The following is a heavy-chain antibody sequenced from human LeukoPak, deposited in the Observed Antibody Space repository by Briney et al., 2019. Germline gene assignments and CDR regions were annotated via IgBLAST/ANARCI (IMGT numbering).Heavy chain of an antibody. D-gene: IGHD6-19*01. Sequence: GGSLRLSCAASGFTFSSYAMSWVRQAPGKGLEWVSAISRSGCSTYYADSVKGRFTISRDNSKNTLYLQMNSLRAEDTAVYYCAREHIAVAGTIRDYWGQGTLVTVSS. CDR3: AREHIAVAGTIRDY. CDR2: ISRSGCST. J-gene: IGHJ4*02. V-gene: IGHV3-23*01. CDR1: GFTFSSYA.